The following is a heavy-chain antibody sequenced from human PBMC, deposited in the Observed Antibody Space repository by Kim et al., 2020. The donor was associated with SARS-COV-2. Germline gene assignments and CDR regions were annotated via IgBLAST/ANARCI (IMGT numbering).Heavy chain of an antibody. J-gene: IGHJ6*02. V-gene: IGHV7-4-1*02. Sequence: ASVKVSCKASGYTFTSYAMNWVRQAPGQGLEWMGWINANTGNPTYAQGFTGRFVFSLDTSVSTAYLQISSLKAEDTAVYYCARSGGGYANYYYNGVDVWGQGTTVTVYS. CDR3: ARSGGGYANYYYNGVDV. CDR1: GYTFTSYA. D-gene: IGHD5-12*01. CDR2: INANTGNP.